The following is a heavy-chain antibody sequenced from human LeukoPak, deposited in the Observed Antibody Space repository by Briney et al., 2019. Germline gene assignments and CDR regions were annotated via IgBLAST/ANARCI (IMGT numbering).Heavy chain of an antibody. CDR3: ARGSILPYFQH. D-gene: IGHD2-2*01. V-gene: IGHV4-39*01. J-gene: IGHJ1*01. Sequence: PSETLSLTCTVSGGSISSSIYYWGWIRQPPGKGLEWIGSFYFSGSTYYNPSLKSRVTISIDTSKNQFSLKLSSVTAADTAVYYCARGSILPYFQHWGQGTLVTVSS. CDR1: GGSISSSIYY. CDR2: FYFSGST.